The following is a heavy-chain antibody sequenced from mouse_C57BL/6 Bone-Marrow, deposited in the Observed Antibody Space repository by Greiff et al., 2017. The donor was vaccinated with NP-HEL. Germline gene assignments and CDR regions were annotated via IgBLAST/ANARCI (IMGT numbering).Heavy chain of an antibody. CDR3: ALVLRFRYFDV. V-gene: IGHV1-55*01. J-gene: IGHJ1*03. D-gene: IGHD1-1*01. CDR1: GYTFTSYW. CDR2: IYPGSGST. Sequence: VQLQQPGAELVKPGASVKMSCKASGYTFTSYWITWVKQRPGKGLEWIGDIYPGSGSTTYNEKFKSKATLTVDTSSSTAYMQLRSLTSDDSAVCYCALVLRFRYFDVWGTGTTVTVSS.